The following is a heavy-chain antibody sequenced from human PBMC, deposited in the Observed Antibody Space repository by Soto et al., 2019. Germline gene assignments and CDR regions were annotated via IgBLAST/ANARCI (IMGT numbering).Heavy chain of an antibody. CDR1: GFTFTRYS. J-gene: IGHJ4*02. CDR2: ISSTTNYI. V-gene: IGHV3-21*06. Sequence: GGSLRLSCAASGFTFTRYSMNWVRQAPGKGLEWVSSISSTTNYIYYGDSMKGRFTISRDNAKNSLYPEMNSLRAEDTAVYYCARESEDLTSNFAYWGQGTLVTVSS. CDR3: ARESEDLTSNFAY.